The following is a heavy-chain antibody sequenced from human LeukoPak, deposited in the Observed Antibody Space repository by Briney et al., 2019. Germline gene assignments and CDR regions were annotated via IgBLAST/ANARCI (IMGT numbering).Heavy chain of an antibody. CDR1: AGSISAYY. Sequence: PSETLSLTCTVSAGSISAYYWSWVRQPPGKGLEWIGYIYYTGSTNYNPSLKSRVTISRDTSKNQFSLKLSSVTAADTAVYYCARLTRWFDPWGQGTLVIVSS. V-gene: IGHV4-59*01. CDR2: IYYTGST. CDR3: ARLTRWFDP. J-gene: IGHJ5*02.